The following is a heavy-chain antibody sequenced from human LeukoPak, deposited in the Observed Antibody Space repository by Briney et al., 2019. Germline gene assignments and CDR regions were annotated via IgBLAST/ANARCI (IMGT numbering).Heavy chain of an antibody. CDR2: IKQDGSEK. Sequence: GGSLRLSCAASGFTFSSYWMSWVRQAPGKGLEWVANIKQDGSEKYYVDSVKGRFTISRDNAKNSLYLQMNSLRAEDTAVYYCARGGTYSSSWYVPPLYDYWGQGTLVTVSS. CDR3: ARGGTYSSSWYVPPLYDY. J-gene: IGHJ4*02. V-gene: IGHV3-7*01. D-gene: IGHD6-13*01. CDR1: GFTFSSYW.